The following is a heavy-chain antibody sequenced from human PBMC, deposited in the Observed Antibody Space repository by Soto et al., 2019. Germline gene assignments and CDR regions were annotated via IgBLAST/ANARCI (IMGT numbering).Heavy chain of an antibody. J-gene: IGHJ6*02. D-gene: IGHD6-13*01. CDR2: ISYDGSNK. V-gene: IGHV3-30-3*01. Sequence: PGGSLRLSCAASGFTFSSYAMHWVRQAPGKGLEWVAVISYDGSNKYYADSVKGRFTISRDNSKNTLYLQMNSLRAEDTAVYYCARDSNSSSWYSDYYYYYGMDVWGQGTTVTVSS. CDR3: ARDSNSSSWYSDYYYYYGMDV. CDR1: GFTFSSYA.